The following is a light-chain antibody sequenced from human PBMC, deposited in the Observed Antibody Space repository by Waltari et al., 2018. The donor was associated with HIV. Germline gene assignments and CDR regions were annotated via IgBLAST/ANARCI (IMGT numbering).Light chain of an antibody. CDR3: CSYAGSYSYV. CDR1: SSDVGVYDF. V-gene: IGLV2-11*01. Sequence: QSALTQPRSLSGSPGQSVTISCTGSSSDVGVYDFVSWYQQYPGKAPKLIIFNVSTRPSGVPDRFSGSKSGNTASLTISGLQAEDEADYHCCSYAGSYSYVFGTGTQVTVL. CDR2: NVS. J-gene: IGLJ1*01.